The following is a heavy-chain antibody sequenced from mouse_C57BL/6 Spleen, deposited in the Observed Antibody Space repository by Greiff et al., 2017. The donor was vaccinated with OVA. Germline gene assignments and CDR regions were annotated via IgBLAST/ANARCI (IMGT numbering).Heavy chain of an antibody. D-gene: IGHD2-13*01. CDR3: TRVNWCAY. CDR1: GYTFTDYE. J-gene: IGHJ3*01. Sequence: VQLQQSGAELVRPGASVTLSCKASGYTFTDYEMHWVKQTPVHGLEWIGAIDPEAGGTAYNQKFKGKAILTADKSSSTAYMELRSLTSEDSAVYCCTRVNWCAYWGQGTLVTVSA. V-gene: IGHV1-15*01. CDR2: IDPEAGGT.